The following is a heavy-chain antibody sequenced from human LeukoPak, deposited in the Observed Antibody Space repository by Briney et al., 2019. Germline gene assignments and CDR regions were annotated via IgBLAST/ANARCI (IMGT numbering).Heavy chain of an antibody. CDR3: ARVGQGITMVRGDSKAPSDAFDI. Sequence: SQTLSLTCTVSAGSISSGDYYWSWIRQPPGKGLEWIGYIYYSGSTYYNPSLKSRVTISVDTSKNQFSLKLSSVTAADTAVYYCARVGQGITMVRGDSKAPSDAFDIWGQGTMVTVSS. J-gene: IGHJ3*02. D-gene: IGHD3-10*01. V-gene: IGHV4-30-4*01. CDR1: AGSISSGDYY. CDR2: IYYSGST.